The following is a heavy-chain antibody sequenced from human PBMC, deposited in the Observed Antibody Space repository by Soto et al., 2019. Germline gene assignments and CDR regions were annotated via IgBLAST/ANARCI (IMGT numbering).Heavy chain of an antibody. CDR1: GYTVTSYA. CDR2: INAGNGNT. Sequence: QVQLVQSGAEVKKPGASVKVSCKASGYTVTSYAMHWVRQAPGQRLEWMGWINAGNGNTKYSQKFQGRVTITRDTSASTAYMELSSLRSEDTAVYYCARGPPFWSGYSYYYYYYMDVWGKGTTVTVSS. D-gene: IGHD3-3*01. CDR3: ARGPPFWSGYSYYYYYYMDV. V-gene: IGHV1-3*01. J-gene: IGHJ6*03.